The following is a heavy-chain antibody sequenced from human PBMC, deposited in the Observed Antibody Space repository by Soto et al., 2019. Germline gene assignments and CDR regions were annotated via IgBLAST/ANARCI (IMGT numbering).Heavy chain of an antibody. CDR3: ARDASGSTSSLAS. J-gene: IGHJ5*01. CDR2: IWLDGSER. CDR1: GFMFGTSG. V-gene: IGHV3-33*01. D-gene: IGHD6-6*01. Sequence: GGSLRLSCEASGFMFGTSGMHWVRQAPGKGLEWVSGIWLDGSERYYSDSVKGRLTISRDNSKNTLFLQMSSLRVEDTAVYFCARDASGSTSSLASWGQGTLVTVSS.